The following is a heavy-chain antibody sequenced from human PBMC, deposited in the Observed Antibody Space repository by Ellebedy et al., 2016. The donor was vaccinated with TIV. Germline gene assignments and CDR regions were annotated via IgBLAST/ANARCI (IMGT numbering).Heavy chain of an antibody. J-gene: IGHJ4*02. V-gene: IGHV3-15*01. CDR2: IKGKADGEAT. Sequence: GESLKISCAASGFTFTNAWMNWVRQAPGKGLEWVGRIKGKADGEATHYAAPVKGRFTISRDESKSSMYLQMNSLKTEDTAVYYCATEDYASGSYFDYWGQGTLVTVSS. CDR1: GFTFTNAW. CDR3: ATEDYASGSYFDY. D-gene: IGHD3-10*01.